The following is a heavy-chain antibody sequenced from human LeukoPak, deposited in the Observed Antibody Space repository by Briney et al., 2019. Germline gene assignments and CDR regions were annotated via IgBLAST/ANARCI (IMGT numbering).Heavy chain of an antibody. CDR2: IKQDGSEK. V-gene: IGHV3-7*03. J-gene: IGHJ4*02. CDR3: AREEGSWYLRTDY. D-gene: IGHD6-13*01. Sequence: GGSLRLSCAASGFTFSNYWMSWVRQAPGKGLEWVANIKQDGSEKYYVDSVKGRFTISGDNAKNSLYLQMNSLRAEDTAVYYCAREEGSWYLRTDYWGQGTLVTVSS. CDR1: GFTFSNYW.